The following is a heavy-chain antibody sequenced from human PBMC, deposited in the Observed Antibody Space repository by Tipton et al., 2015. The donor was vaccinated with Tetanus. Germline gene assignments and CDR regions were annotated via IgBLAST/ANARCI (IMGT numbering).Heavy chain of an antibody. D-gene: IGHD1-1*01. Sequence: VQLVQSGGGLVQPGRSLKLSCAASGFSFGSYAMHWVRQPPGKGLEWVSGLSWNGGSIAYADSVKGRVTISRDNAKSSLSLQMNSLRDEDAALYYCGKDSGWNLIGIDLWGQGTMVTVSS. CDR3: GKDSGWNLIGIDL. V-gene: IGHV3-9*01. J-gene: IGHJ3*01. CDR2: LSWNGGSI. CDR1: GFSFGSYA.